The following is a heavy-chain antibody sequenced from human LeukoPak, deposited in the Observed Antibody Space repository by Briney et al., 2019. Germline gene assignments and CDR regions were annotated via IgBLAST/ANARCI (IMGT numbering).Heavy chain of an antibody. D-gene: IGHD1-26*01. CDR3: AKKYSTGLDP. Sequence: SGGSLRLSCTASGFTFRDYSMSWVRQAPGKGLEWVSDINGSGGSTYYTDSVKGRFTISRDNSKNTLYLQMNSLRAEDTAIYYCAKKYSTGLDPWGQGTLVTVSS. V-gene: IGHV3-23*01. CDR1: GFTFRDYS. CDR2: INGSGGST. J-gene: IGHJ5*02.